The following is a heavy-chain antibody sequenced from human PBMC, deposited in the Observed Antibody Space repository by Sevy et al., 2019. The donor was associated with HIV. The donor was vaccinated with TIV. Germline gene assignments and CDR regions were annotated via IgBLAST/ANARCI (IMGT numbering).Heavy chain of an antibody. CDR2: ISSSSSYI. J-gene: IGHJ4*02. V-gene: IGHV3-21*01. CDR1: GFTFSSYS. D-gene: IGHD3-22*01. Sequence: GGSLRLSCAASGFTFSSYSMNWVRQAPGKGLEWVSSISSSSSYIYYADSVKGRFTISRDNANNFLYLQMNSLGAEDTAVYYCARYYYDSSGYYYQRGYFDYWGQGTLVTVSS. CDR3: ARYYYDSSGYYYQRGYFDY.